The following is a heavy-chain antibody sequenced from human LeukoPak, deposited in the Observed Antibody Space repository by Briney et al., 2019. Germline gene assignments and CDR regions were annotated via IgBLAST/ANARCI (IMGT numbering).Heavy chain of an antibody. D-gene: IGHD4-23*01. J-gene: IGHJ4*02. CDR1: GFTFSSYA. V-gene: IGHV3-30*04. CDR2: ISYDGSNK. CDR3: ARDGGSGGNSVDFFDY. Sequence: PGGSLRLSCAASGFTFSSYAMHWVRQAPGKGLEWVAVISYDGSNKYYADSVKGRFTTSRDNSKNTLYLQMNSLRAEDTAVYYCARDGGSGGNSVDFFDYWGQGTLVTVSS.